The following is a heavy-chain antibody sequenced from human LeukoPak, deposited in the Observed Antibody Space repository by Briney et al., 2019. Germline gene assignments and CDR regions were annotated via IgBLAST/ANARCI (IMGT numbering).Heavy chain of an antibody. V-gene: IGHV3-7*01. D-gene: IGHD3-10*01. Sequence: GGSLRLSCAASGFTFSSYWMSWVRQAPGKGLEWVANIKQDGSEKYYVDSVKGRFTISRDNAKNSLYLQMNSLRAEDTAVYYCARDKKLLWSGELTNWFDPWGQGTLVTVSS. CDR2: IKQDGSEK. J-gene: IGHJ5*02. CDR3: ARDKKLLWSGELTNWFDP. CDR1: GFTFSSYW.